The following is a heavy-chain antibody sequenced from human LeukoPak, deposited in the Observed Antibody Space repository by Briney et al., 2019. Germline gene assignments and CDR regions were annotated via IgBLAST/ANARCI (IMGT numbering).Heavy chain of an antibody. CDR2: INPNNGAT. CDR3: ARDLTEYFLTLALEYYFDY. J-gene: IGHJ4*02. D-gene: IGHD4-23*01. CDR1: GYTFIGYY. Sequence: ASVKVSCKASGYTFIGYYMHWVRQAPGQGLEWMGWINPNNGATNNAQKFQGRVTMTRDTSISIVYMELSRLTSDDTAVYYCARDLTEYFLTLALEYYFDYWGQGTLVTVSS. V-gene: IGHV1-2*02.